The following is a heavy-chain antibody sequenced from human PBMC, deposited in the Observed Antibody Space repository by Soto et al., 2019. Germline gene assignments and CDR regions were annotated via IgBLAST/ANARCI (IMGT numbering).Heavy chain of an antibody. J-gene: IGHJ4*02. Sequence: SETLSLTCAVYGGSFSGYYWSWIRQPPGKGLEWIGEINHSGSTNYNPSLKSRVTISVDTSKNQFSLKLSSVTAADTAVYYCARDQVGATTGGFDYWGQGTLVTVS. CDR2: INHSGST. CDR3: ARDQVGATTGGFDY. CDR1: GGSFSGYY. D-gene: IGHD1-26*01. V-gene: IGHV4-34*01.